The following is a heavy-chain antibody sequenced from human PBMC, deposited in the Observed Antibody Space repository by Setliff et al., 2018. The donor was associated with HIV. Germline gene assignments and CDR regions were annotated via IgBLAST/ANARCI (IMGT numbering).Heavy chain of an antibody. CDR1: GFTFSYFG. Sequence: AGSLRLSCAASGFTFSYFGMHWVRQAPGKGLEWVAFIQYDGRKNNYADSVKGRFTLSRDNSRNTVFLQMNNGRTEDTAVYYCAKHQGRVNDHWGQGTLVTVSS. V-gene: IGHV3-30*02. D-gene: IGHD3-16*01. J-gene: IGHJ4*02. CDR3: AKHQGRVNDH. CDR2: IQYDGRKN.